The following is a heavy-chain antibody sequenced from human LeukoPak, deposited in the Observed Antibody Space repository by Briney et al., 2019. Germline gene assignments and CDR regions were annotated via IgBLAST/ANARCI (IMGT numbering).Heavy chain of an antibody. Sequence: GGSLRLSCAASGFTFSSYWMSWVRQAPGRGLEWVSVISDSGGDTSYADSGKGRFTISRDNSRNTLYLQMNSLRAEDTAVYYCAKTDCTSSSCYTIESWGQGTLVTVSS. D-gene: IGHD2-2*02. CDR3: AKTDCTSSSCYTIES. J-gene: IGHJ4*02. CDR1: GFTFSSYW. CDR2: ISDSGGDT. V-gene: IGHV3-23*01.